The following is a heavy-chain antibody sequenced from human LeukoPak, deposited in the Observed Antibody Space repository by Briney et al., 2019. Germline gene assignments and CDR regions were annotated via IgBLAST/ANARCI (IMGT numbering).Heavy chain of an antibody. J-gene: IGHJ4*02. Sequence: PGGSLRLSCAGSGFTFSNYNMNWVRQAPGKGLEWVSYISSSSSTIYYADSVKGRFTISRDNAKNSLYLQMNSLRAEDTAVYYCARGSTYYDSSGQVPFDYWGQGTLVTVSS. D-gene: IGHD3-22*01. CDR3: ARGSTYYDSSGQVPFDY. CDR1: GFTFSNYN. CDR2: ISSSSSTI. V-gene: IGHV3-48*01.